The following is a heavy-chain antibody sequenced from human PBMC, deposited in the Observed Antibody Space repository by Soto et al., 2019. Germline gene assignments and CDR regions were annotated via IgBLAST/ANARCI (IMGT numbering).Heavy chain of an antibody. V-gene: IGHV1-18*01. Sequence: GASVKVSCKASGYTFTSHGLTWVRQAPGQGLEWLGWISVYNGNTNYAQNLQGRVTMTTDTSTSTAYMELRGLRSDDTAVYYCARDPQYSGSLSGRGDAFDIWGQGTMVTVSS. J-gene: IGHJ3*02. CDR3: ARDPQYSGSLSGRGDAFDI. D-gene: IGHD1-26*01. CDR1: GYTFTSHG. CDR2: ISVYNGNT.